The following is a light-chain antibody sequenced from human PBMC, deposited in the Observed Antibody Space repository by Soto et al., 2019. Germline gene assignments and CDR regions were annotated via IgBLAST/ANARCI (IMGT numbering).Light chain of an antibody. CDR3: QQRSNWTSIT. Sequence: EIMLTQSPATLSLSPGERATLSCRASQSVSSYLAWYQQKPGQAPRLLIYDASNRATGIPARFSGSGSGTDFTLTISSLEPEDFAVYYCQQRSNWTSITFGQGTRLEIK. CDR2: DAS. V-gene: IGKV3-11*01. CDR1: QSVSSY. J-gene: IGKJ5*01.